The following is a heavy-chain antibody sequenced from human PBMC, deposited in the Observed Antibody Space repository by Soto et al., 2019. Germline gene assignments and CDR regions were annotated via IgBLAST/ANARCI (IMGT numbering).Heavy chain of an antibody. Sequence: GASVKVSCKASGGTFSSYAISWVRQAPGQGLEWMGGIIPIFGTANYAQKSQGRVTITADESTSTAYMELSSLRSEDTAVYYCARDSRYSGYDLPWGQGTLVTVSS. V-gene: IGHV1-69*13. CDR2: IIPIFGTA. CDR1: GGTFSSYA. CDR3: ARDSRYSGYDLP. J-gene: IGHJ5*02. D-gene: IGHD5-12*01.